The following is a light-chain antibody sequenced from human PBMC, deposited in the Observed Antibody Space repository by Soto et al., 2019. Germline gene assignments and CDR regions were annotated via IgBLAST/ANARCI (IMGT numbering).Light chain of an antibody. CDR2: EVS. J-gene: IGLJ1*01. CDR1: SSDVGAYNF. CDR3: SSYAGSNNFV. Sequence: QSVLTQPPSASGSPGQSVTISCTGTSSDVGAYNFVSWYQQHPGKAPKLMIYEVSKRPSGVPDRFSGSKSGNTASLTVSVLQAEDEADYYCSSYAGSNNFVFGTGTKVTVL. V-gene: IGLV2-8*01.